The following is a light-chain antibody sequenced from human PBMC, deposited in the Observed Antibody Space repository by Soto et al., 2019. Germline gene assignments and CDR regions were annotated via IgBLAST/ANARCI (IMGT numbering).Light chain of an antibody. CDR1: QSVSSSY. V-gene: IGKV3-20*01. CDR3: QQSYSTPRT. CDR2: GAS. Sequence: FVLTQSPGTLSLPPGERATFSCRASQSVSSSYIAWYQQKRGQAPRRLIYGASIRATGIPDRFSGSGSGTDFTLTISRLEPEDFALYYCQQSYSTPRTFGQGTKV. J-gene: IGKJ1*01.